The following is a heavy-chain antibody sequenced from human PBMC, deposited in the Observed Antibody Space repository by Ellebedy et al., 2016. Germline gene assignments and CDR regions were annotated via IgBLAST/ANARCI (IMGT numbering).Heavy chain of an antibody. CDR2: MYGGGSE. D-gene: IGHD6-6*01. J-gene: IGHJ6*02. Sequence: GGSQRLSXAASGFSVTSNDMSWVRQAPGRGLELVSLMYGGGSEYYADSVKGRFTIARDNSKNTLYLQMNSLRAEDTAVYYCASLGSHASNPYYYYGMDVWGQGTTVTVSS. CDR1: GFSVTSND. CDR3: ASLGSHASNPYYYYGMDV. V-gene: IGHV3-53*01.